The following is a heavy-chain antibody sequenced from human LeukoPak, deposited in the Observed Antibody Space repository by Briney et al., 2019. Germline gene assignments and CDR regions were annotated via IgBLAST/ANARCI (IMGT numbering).Heavy chain of an antibody. D-gene: IGHD3-10*01. CDR1: AGSISSGGYY. Sequence: PSETLSLTCTVSAGSISSGGYYWGWIRQHPGRGLEFIGYIYYSGSTYYNPSLQSQVTISVDTSKNQFSLKLSSVTAADTAVYYCARRGEGSWFGELLYHYGMDVWGQGTTVTVSS. V-gene: IGHV4-31*01. J-gene: IGHJ6*02. CDR3: ARRGEGSWFGELLYHYGMDV. CDR2: IYYSGST.